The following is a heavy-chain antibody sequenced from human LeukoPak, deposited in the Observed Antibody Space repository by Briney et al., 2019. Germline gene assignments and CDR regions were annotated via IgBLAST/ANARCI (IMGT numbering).Heavy chain of an antibody. Sequence: SVKVSCKASGGTFGSYAISWVRQAPGQGLEWMGGIIPIFGTANYAQKFQGRVTITADESTSTAYMELSSLRSEDTAVYYCARDNGRIVVVPAAIGSKEYYYYGMDVWGQGTSVTVSS. CDR3: ARDNGRIVVVPAAIGSKEYYYYGMDV. V-gene: IGHV1-69*13. CDR2: IIPIFGTA. CDR1: GGTFGSYA. J-gene: IGHJ6*02. D-gene: IGHD2-2*01.